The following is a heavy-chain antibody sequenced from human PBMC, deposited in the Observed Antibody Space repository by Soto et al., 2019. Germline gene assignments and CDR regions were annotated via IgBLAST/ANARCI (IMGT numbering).Heavy chain of an antibody. CDR3: ARDSPGGGYYYGMDV. CDR1: GGSFSSYA. CDR2: IVPVLGTS. Sequence: SVKVSCKASGGSFSSYAISWVRQAPGQGLEWMGGIVPVLGTSHSAQKFQGRVTFSTDDSTTTAYMELSSLRSEDTAVYYCARDSPGGGYYYGMDVWGQGTTVTVS. D-gene: IGHD3-16*01. V-gene: IGHV1-69*05. J-gene: IGHJ6*02.